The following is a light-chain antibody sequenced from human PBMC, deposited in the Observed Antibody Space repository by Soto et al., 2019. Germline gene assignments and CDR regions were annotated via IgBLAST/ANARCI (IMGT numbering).Light chain of an antibody. Sequence: AIQLTQSPSSLSASVGDRVTITCRASQGISSALAWYQQKPGKYPNLLIYDVSSLESGVPSRFSGSGSGTDVTLTISSLQPEDFATYYCQQFNTYPALTFGGGTKVEIK. J-gene: IGKJ4*01. CDR1: QGISSA. V-gene: IGKV1-13*02. CDR3: QQFNTYPALT. CDR2: DVS.